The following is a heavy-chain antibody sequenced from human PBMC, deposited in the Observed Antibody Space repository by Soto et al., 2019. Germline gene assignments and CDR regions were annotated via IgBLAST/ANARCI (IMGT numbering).Heavy chain of an antibody. D-gene: IGHD3-3*01. CDR1: GGSISSGGYS. V-gene: IGHV4-30-2*01. CDR3: ARGIGDFWSVVYFDD. Sequence: QLQLQESGSGLVKPSQTLSLTCAVSGGSISSGGYSWSWIRQPPGKGLEWIGYIYHSGSTYYNPSLKSRVTISVDRSKNQFSLKLSSVTAADTAVYYCARGIGDFWSVVYFDDWGQGTLVTVSS. J-gene: IGHJ4*02. CDR2: IYHSGST.